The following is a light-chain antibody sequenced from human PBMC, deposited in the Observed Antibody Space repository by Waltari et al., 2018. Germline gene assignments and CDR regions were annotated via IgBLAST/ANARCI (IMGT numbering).Light chain of an antibody. J-gene: IGLJ1*01. Sequence: SYELTQPPSVSVCPGQTASTTWSGDKLRHKYACWYQEQPGQSPILYIYQNNKRPSGTPYRFAGPNSGNPCTLTISGTQTMDEADYYCQACDSSTAGVFGTGTKLTVL. CDR1: KLRHKY. CDR2: QNN. CDR3: QACDSSTAGV. V-gene: IGLV3-1*01.